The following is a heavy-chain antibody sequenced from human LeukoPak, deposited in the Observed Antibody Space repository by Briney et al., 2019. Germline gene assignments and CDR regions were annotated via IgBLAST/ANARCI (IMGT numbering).Heavy chain of an antibody. CDR3: AKGRRGYAYGATVDY. CDR1: GFTFSSYW. V-gene: IGHV3-7*03. J-gene: IGHJ4*02. D-gene: IGHD5-18*01. CDR2: IKQDGSEK. Sequence: GGSLRLSCAASGFTFSSYWMSWVRQAPGKGLEWVANIKQDGSEKYYVDSVKGRFTISRDNSKNTLYLQMNSLRAEDTALYYCAKGRRGYAYGATVDYWGQGTLVTVSS.